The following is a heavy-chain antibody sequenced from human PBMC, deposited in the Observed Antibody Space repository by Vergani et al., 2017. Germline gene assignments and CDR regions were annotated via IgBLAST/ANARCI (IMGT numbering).Heavy chain of an antibody. Sequence: EVQLVESGGGLVQPGGSLRLSCAASGFTFSSYWMSWVRQAPGKGLEWVSGISWNSGSIGYADSVKGRFTISRDNAKNSLYLQMNSLRAEDTALYYCAKDNLRVNFGWYFDLWGRGTLVTVSS. V-gene: IGHV3-9*01. D-gene: IGHD3-16*01. CDR2: ISWNSGSI. CDR3: AKDNLRVNFGWYFDL. CDR1: GFTFSSYW. J-gene: IGHJ2*01.